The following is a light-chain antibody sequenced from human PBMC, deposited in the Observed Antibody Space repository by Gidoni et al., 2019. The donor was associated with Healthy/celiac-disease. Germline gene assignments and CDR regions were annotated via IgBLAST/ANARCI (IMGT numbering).Light chain of an antibody. CDR3: QQYGSSPFT. CDR1: QSVSSSY. V-gene: IGKV3-20*01. CDR2: GAS. J-gene: IGKJ3*01. Sequence: DIVLTQSPGTLSLSPGERATLSCRASQSVSSSYLAWYQQQPGQPPRLLISGASSRATGIPDRFSGSGSGTDFTLTISRLEPEDFAVYYCQQYGSSPFTFGPGTKVDIK.